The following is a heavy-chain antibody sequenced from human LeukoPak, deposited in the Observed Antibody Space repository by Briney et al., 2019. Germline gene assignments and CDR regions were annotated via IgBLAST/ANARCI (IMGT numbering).Heavy chain of an antibody. CDR1: GYTFTSYG. V-gene: IGHV1-69*13. Sequence: SVKVSCKASGYTFTSYGISWVRQAPGQGLEWMGGIIPIFGTANYAQKFQGRVTITADESTSTAYMELSSLRSEDTAVYYCARVEVGGYYYYYYMDVWGKGTTVTVSS. CDR2: IIPIFGTA. D-gene: IGHD2-15*01. CDR3: ARVEVGGYYYYYYMDV. J-gene: IGHJ6*03.